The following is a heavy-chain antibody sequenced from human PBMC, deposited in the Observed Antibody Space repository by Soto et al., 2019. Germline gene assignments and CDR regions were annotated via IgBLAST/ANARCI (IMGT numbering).Heavy chain of an antibody. Sequence: PGGSLRLSCTASGFTFGDYAMSWFRQAPGKGLEWVGFIRSKAYGGTTEYAASVKGRFTISRDDSKSIAYLQMNSLKTEDTAVYYCTRDDTVHVIRFLEWFRGYYGMDVWGQGTTVTVSS. CDR2: IRSKAYGGTT. D-gene: IGHD3-3*01. V-gene: IGHV3-49*03. J-gene: IGHJ6*02. CDR3: TRDDTVHVIRFLEWFRGYYGMDV. CDR1: GFTFGDYA.